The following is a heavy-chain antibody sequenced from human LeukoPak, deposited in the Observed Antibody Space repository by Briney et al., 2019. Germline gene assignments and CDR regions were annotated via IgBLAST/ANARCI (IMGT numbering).Heavy chain of an antibody. Sequence: GGSLRLSCAASGFTFSSYGMHWVRQAPGKGLEGVAFIRYDGSNKYYADSVKGRFTISRDNSKNTLYLQMNSLRAEDTAVYYCAKEKYSYGAFDIWGQGTMVTVSS. CDR1: GFTFSSYG. D-gene: IGHD5-18*01. CDR2: IRYDGSNK. CDR3: AKEKYSYGAFDI. J-gene: IGHJ3*02. V-gene: IGHV3-30*02.